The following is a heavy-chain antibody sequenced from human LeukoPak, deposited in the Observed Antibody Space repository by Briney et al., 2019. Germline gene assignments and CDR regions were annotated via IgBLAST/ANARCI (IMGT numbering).Heavy chain of an antibody. CDR1: GYSFTSYW. D-gene: IGHD6-6*01. Sequence: GESLKISCKGSGYSFTSYWIGWVRQMPGKGLEWMGIIYPGDSDTRYSPSFQGQSTTSADKSISTAYLQWSSLKASDTAMYYCARQAARPGRNWFDPWGQGTLVTVSS. V-gene: IGHV5-51*01. CDR3: ARQAARPGRNWFDP. J-gene: IGHJ5*02. CDR2: IYPGDSDT.